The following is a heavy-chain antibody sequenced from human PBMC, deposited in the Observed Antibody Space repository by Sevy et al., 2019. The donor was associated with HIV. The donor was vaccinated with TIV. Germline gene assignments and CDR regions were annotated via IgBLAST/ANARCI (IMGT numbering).Heavy chain of an antibody. CDR2: IYYGGST. Sequence: SETLSLTCTVSDVSISSGTNYWGWIRQPAGKRREWIGSIYYGGSTYYNPSLKSRVTVSADTSTNQFSLKLTSVTVADTAVYYCARQRGGWYEYDASDVWGQGTMVTVSS. CDR1: DVSISSGTNY. J-gene: IGHJ3*01. V-gene: IGHV4-39*01. CDR3: ARQRGGWYEYDASDV. D-gene: IGHD6-19*01.